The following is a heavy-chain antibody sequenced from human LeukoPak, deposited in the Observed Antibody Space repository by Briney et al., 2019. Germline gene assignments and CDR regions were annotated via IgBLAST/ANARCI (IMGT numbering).Heavy chain of an antibody. CDR3: AREMDYYDSRPFDY. CDR1: GFTFSSYS. Sequence: PGGSLRLSCAASGFTFSSYSMNWVRQAPGKGLEWVLSISSSGSHIYYADSVKGRNTISRDNAKNSVCLQMNSLRAEDTAVYYCAREMDYYDSRPFDYWGQGTLVTVSS. J-gene: IGHJ4*02. CDR2: ISSSGSHI. D-gene: IGHD3-22*01. V-gene: IGHV3-21*01.